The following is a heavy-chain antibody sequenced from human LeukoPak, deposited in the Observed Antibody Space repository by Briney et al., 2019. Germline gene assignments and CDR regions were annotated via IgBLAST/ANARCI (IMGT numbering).Heavy chain of an antibody. V-gene: IGHV3-48*01. CDR1: GFTSSSHS. D-gene: IGHD3-3*01. CDR3: ARHTRASQYYFDY. CDR2: ISDDTYNI. Sequence: GGSLRLSCAASGFTSSSHSMSWVRQAPGRGLEWVSFISDDTYNIYYADSVRGRFTVSRDNARNSLYLQMNSLRAEDTALYYCARHTRASQYYFDYWGQGTLATVSS. J-gene: IGHJ4*02.